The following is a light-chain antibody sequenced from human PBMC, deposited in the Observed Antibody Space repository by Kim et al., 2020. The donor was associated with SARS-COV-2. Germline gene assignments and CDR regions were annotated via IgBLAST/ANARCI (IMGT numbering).Light chain of an antibody. Sequence: EIVMPQSPATLSVSPGERATLSCRASQSIYSSLAWYQQKPGQAPRLLIYGASIRTTGIPARFSGSGSGTEFTLTISSLQSEDFAVYYCQQYSNWPPLTFGGGTKVDIK. CDR1: QSIYSS. J-gene: IGKJ4*01. V-gene: IGKV3-15*01. CDR2: GAS. CDR3: QQYSNWPPLT.